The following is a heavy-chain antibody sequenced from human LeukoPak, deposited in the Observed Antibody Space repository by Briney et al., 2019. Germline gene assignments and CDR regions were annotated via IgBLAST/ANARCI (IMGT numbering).Heavy chain of an antibody. V-gene: IGHV3-11*01. Sequence: TGGSLRLSCAASGFTFSDYYMSWIRQAPGKGLEWVSYISSSGSTIYYADSVKGRFTISRDNAKNPLYLQMNSLRAEDTAVYYCARVARRGYSYGWRIDYWGQGTLVTVSS. CDR1: GFTFSDYY. D-gene: IGHD5-18*01. J-gene: IGHJ4*02. CDR3: ARVARRGYSYGWRIDY. CDR2: ISSSGSTI.